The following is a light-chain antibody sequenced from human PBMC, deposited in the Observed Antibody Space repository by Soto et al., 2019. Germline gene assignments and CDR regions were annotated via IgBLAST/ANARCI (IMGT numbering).Light chain of an antibody. CDR3: QQYDNLPIT. CDR1: QDINIY. V-gene: IGKV1-33*01. Sequence: DIQMTQSPSSLSASVGDRVTITCQASQDINIYLNWYQQRPGKAPRLLIYDASNVETGVPSRFSGDGSRTLFTFTISSLQPEDIATYYCQQYDNLPITFGQGTRLEIK. CDR2: DAS. J-gene: IGKJ5*01.